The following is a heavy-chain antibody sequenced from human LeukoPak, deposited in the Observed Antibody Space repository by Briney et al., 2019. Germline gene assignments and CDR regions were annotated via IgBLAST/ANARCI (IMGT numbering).Heavy chain of an antibody. CDR1: GGFVSSHF. CDR3: ARGVMAAAGTYFDS. J-gene: IGHJ4*02. CDR2: LYHGGST. Sequence: SETLSLTCTVSGGFVSSHFWTWIRQPPGKGLEWIGYLYHGGSTNYSPSLRSRVTISVDMSKNQFSLKLNSVTAADTAIYYCARGVMAAAGTYFDSWGQGTLVTVSS. V-gene: IGHV4-59*02. D-gene: IGHD6-13*01.